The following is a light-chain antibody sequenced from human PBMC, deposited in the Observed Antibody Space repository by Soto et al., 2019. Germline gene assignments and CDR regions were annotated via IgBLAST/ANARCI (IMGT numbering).Light chain of an antibody. CDR2: AAS. J-gene: IGKJ4*01. CDR1: QGIGSY. Sequence: DIQLTQSPSFLSASVGDRVTITCRASQGIGSYLAWYQLKPGKAPKLLIYAASTLQSGVPSRFSGSGSGTEFTLTISSLQPEDFATYYCQQLDSYPLTFIGGTKVDIK. CDR3: QQLDSYPLT. V-gene: IGKV1-9*01.